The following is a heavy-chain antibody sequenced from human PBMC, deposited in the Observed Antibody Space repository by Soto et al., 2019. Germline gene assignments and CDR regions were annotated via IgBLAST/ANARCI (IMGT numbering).Heavy chain of an antibody. V-gene: IGHV3-23*01. D-gene: IGHD6-19*01. CDR2: ISVTGGSA. CDR1: GLTFSSYA. J-gene: IGHJ4*03. CDR3: VKEGSGGSSRGSFDF. Sequence: GGSLRLSCAASGLTFSSYAMNWVRQAPGKGLEWVSVISVTGGSASYADSVKGRFTISRDNSKNTIYLQMNSLRAEDTATYYCVKEGSGGSSRGSFDFWGRGNMVTVSP.